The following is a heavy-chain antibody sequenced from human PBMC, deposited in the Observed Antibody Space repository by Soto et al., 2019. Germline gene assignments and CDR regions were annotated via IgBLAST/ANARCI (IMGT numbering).Heavy chain of an antibody. D-gene: IGHD5-18*01. CDR1: GFTFSSYA. CDR2: ISGSGGST. CDR3: AKVPTAYIQRWWGY. J-gene: IGHJ4*02. V-gene: IGHV3-23*01. Sequence: EVQLLESGGGLVQPGGSLRLSCAASGFTFSSYAMSWVRQAPGKGLEWVSAISGSGGSTYYADSVKGRFTISRDNSKNTLYLRMKGMGAEDRAVYYCAKVPTAYIQRWWGYWGQGTLVTVSS.